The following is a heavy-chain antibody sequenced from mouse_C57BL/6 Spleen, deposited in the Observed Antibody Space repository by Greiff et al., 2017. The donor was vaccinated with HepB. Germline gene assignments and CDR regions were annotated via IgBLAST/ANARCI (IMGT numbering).Heavy chain of an antibody. Sequence: VKLQESGAELARPGASVKLSCKASGYTFTSYGISWVKQRTGQGLEWIGEIYPRSGNTYYNEKFKGKATLTADKSSSTAYMELRSLTSEDSAVYFCARLPAWFAYWGQGTLVTVSA. J-gene: IGHJ3*01. CDR1: GYTFTSYG. CDR2: IYPRSGNT. V-gene: IGHV1-81*01. CDR3: ARLPAWFAY.